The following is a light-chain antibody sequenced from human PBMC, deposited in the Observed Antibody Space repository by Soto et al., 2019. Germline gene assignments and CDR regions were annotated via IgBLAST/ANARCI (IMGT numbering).Light chain of an antibody. CDR1: QSVSSYY. CDR3: QQHGSSPIT. J-gene: IGKJ5*01. Sequence: EIVLTHSPGTLSLSPWEIATLSCRASQSVSSYYLAWYQQKPGQAPRLLIYGASNRATGIPDRFSGSGSGTDFTLTISRLEPEDFAVYYCQQHGSSPITFGQGTRLEIK. CDR2: GAS. V-gene: IGKV3-20*01.